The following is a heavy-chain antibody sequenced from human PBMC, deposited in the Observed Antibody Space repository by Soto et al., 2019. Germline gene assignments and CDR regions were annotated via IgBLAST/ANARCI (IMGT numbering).Heavy chain of an antibody. Sequence: QVQLVESGGGVVQPGRSLRLSCAASGFTFSSYGMHWVRQAPGKGLEWVAVIWYDGSNKYYADSVKGRFTISRDNSKNALYLQMNSLRAEDTAVYYCAVDGTVNDYYYGMDVWGQGTTVTVS. J-gene: IGHJ6*02. CDR3: AVDGTVNDYYYGMDV. CDR2: IWYDGSNK. CDR1: GFTFSSYG. V-gene: IGHV3-33*01. D-gene: IGHD6-19*01.